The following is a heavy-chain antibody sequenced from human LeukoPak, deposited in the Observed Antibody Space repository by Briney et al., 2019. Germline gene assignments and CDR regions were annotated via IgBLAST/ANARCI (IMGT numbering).Heavy chain of an antibody. Sequence: PGGSLRLSCAASGFTFSSYAMHWVRQAPGKGLEWVAVISYDGSNKYYADSVKGRFTISRDNSKSTLYLQMNSLRAEDTAVYYCARDPDGYWGQGTLVTVSS. J-gene: IGHJ4*02. CDR1: GFTFSSYA. CDR3: ARDPDGY. CDR2: ISYDGSNK. V-gene: IGHV3-30-3*01. D-gene: IGHD5-24*01.